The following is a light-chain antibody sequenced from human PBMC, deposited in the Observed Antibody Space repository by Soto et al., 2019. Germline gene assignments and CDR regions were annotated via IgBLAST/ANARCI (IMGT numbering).Light chain of an antibody. J-gene: IGLJ1*01. Sequence: QSVLTQPPSASGLPGQSVTISCTGTSSDVGGYNYVSWFQQHPGKAPKLMIYEVSKRPSGVPDRFSGSKSGNTASLTVSGLQAEDEADYYCSSYAGSNNFVFGTGTKVTVL. CDR1: SSDVGGYNY. CDR3: SSYAGSNNFV. V-gene: IGLV2-8*01. CDR2: EVS.